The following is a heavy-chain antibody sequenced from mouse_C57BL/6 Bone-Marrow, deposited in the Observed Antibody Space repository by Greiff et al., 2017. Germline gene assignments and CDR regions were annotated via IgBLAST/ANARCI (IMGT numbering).Heavy chain of an antibody. CDR3: TRQEYYHCWCCDV. V-gene: IGHV5-9-1*02. CDR2: ISSGGDYI. J-gene: IGHJ1*03. CDR1: GFTFSRYA. D-gene: IGHD1-1*01. Sequence: EVKLVESGEGLVKPGGSLKLSCAASGFTFSRYAMSWVRQTPEKRLEWVAYISSGGDYIYYADTVRGRFTISRDNARNTLYLQMSSLKSEDTAMYYCTRQEYYHCWCCDVWGTGTTVTGSS.